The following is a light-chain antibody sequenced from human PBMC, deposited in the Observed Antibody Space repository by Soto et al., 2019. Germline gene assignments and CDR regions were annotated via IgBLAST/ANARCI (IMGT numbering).Light chain of an antibody. J-gene: IGLJ3*02. V-gene: IGLV2-23*01. CDR1: SSDVGSYKF. Sequence: QSAVTQPASVSGSPGQWITISCTGTSSDVGSYKFVSWYQQHPAKDPKLMIYEGSKRHLGVSNRFSGSKSGNTASLTISVLQAEDEADYYCCSYAGDSAWVFVGGTKLTVL. CDR2: EGS. CDR3: CSYAGDSAWV.